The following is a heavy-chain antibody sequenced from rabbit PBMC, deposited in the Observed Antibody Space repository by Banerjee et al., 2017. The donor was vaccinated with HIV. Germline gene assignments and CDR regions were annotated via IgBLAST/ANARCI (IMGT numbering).Heavy chain of an antibody. CDR1: GFSFSSGYD. J-gene: IGHJ4*01. V-gene: IGHV1S45*01. CDR3: ARAGYAAYGYFFNL. D-gene: IGHD6-1*01. Sequence: QQQLVESGGGLVKPEGSLTLTCTASGFSFSSGYDMCWVRQAPGKGLEWIACIHVGDGATYYATWAKGRFTISKTSSTTVTLQMTSLTAADTATYFCARAGYAAYGYFFNLWGPGTLVTVS. CDR2: IHVGDGAT.